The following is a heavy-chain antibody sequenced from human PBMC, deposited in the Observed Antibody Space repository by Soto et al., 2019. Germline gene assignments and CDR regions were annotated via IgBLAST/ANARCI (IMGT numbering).Heavy chain of an antibody. CDR3: VRAPSTDPDF. J-gene: IGHJ4*02. CDR2: IKSKAYGGTT. D-gene: IGHD4-17*01. Sequence: PGGSLRLSCAASGFTFSNAWMNWVRQGPGKGLEWVGRIKSKAYGGTTDYAATVKGRFTISRDNAKNMVHLQMNRLRGEETAVYFCVRAPSTDPDFWGQGTLVTVPS. CDR1: GFTFSNAW. V-gene: IGHV3-15*01.